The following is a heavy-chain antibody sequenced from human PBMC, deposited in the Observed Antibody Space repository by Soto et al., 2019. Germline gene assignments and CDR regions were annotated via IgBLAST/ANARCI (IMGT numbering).Heavy chain of an antibody. Sequence: GGSLRLSCAASGFTFSSYSMNWVRQAPGKGLEWVSSISSSSSYIYYADSVKGRFTISRDNAKNSLYLQMNSLRAEDTALYYCAKDMGDRYSSSWYPEAAMYYYYYMDVWGKGTTVTVSS. V-gene: IGHV3-21*04. D-gene: IGHD6-13*01. CDR1: GFTFSSYS. CDR3: AKDMGDRYSSSWYPEAAMYYYYYMDV. J-gene: IGHJ6*03. CDR2: ISSSSSYI.